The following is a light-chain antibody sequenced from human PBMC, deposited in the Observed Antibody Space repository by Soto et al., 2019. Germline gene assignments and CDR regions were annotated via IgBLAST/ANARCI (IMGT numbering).Light chain of an antibody. J-gene: IGKJ1*01. CDR1: QSLVYSDGNNY. CDR3: MQGTHWPWT. CDR2: EVS. V-gene: IGKV2-30*01. Sequence: DVDMTQSPLSLPVTLGQPASISCRSSQSLVYSDGNNYLSWFQQRPGQSPRRLMYEVSNRESGVPYRFSGSGSGTDFTLKISRVEAEDVGVYYCMQGTHWPWTFGQGTKVEIK.